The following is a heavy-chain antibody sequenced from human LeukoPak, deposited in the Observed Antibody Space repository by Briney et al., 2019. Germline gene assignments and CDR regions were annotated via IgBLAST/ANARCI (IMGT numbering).Heavy chain of an antibody. V-gene: IGHV3-33*01. D-gene: IGHD6-13*01. CDR1: GFTFSNYG. CDR3: ARAGLGAAADV. CDR2: IWYDGSNK. J-gene: IGHJ4*02. Sequence: GGSLRLSCAASGFTFSNYGLHWVRQAPGKGLEWVALIWYDGSNKYYADSVKGRFTLSRDNSKNTLYLQMNSLRAEDTAVYYCARAGLGAAADVWGQGTLVTVSS.